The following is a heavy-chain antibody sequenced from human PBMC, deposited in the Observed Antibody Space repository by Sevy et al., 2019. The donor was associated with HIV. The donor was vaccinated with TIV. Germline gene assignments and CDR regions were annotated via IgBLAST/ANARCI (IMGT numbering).Heavy chain of an antibody. V-gene: IGHV3-23*01. CDR1: GFTFSSYA. CDR2: ISGSGVST. D-gene: IGHD3-22*01. CDR3: AKESPGYNYDSSGSLDY. J-gene: IGHJ4*02. Sequence: GGSLRLSCAASGFTFSSYAMSWVRQAPGKGLEWVSAISGSGVSTYYADSVKGRFTISGDNSKNTLYLQMNGLRAEDTAVYYCAKESPGYNYDSSGSLDYWGQGTLVTVSS.